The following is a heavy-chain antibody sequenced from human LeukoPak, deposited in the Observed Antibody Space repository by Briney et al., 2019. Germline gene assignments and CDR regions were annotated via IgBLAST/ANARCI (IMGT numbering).Heavy chain of an antibody. CDR3: AKDTTGYSYGYVNY. V-gene: IGHV3-30*02. Sequence: PGGSLRLSCAASGFTFSSYGMHWVRQAPGKGLEWVAFIRYDGSNKYYADSVKGRFTISRDNAKNSLYLQMNSLRAEDTALYYCAKDTTGYSYGYVNYWGQGTLVTVSS. D-gene: IGHD5-18*01. CDR1: GFTFSSYG. J-gene: IGHJ4*02. CDR2: IRYDGSNK.